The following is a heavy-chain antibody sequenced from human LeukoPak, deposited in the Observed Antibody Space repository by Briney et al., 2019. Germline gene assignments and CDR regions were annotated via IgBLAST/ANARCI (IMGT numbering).Heavy chain of an antibody. CDR1: GGSFSGYY. CDR2: INHSGST. CDR3: ARGFRAGGYDY. D-gene: IGHD2-15*01. V-gene: IGHV4-34*01. J-gene: IGHJ4*02. Sequence: PSGTLSLTCAVYGGSFSGYYWSWLRQPPGKGLEWLGEINHSGSTNYNPSLKSRVTISVGTSKNQFSLKLRSVTAADTAVYYCARGFRAGGYDYWGQGTLVTVSS.